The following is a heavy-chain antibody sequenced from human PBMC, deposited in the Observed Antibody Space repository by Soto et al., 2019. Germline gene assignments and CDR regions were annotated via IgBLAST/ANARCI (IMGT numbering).Heavy chain of an antibody. J-gene: IGHJ3*02. D-gene: IGHD3-22*01. CDR1: GFTFTNNW. CDR2: IKPDGSEK. CDR3: ARGDYYDTSGPFSDAFDI. V-gene: IGHV3-7*04. Sequence: GGSLRLSCVASGFTFTNNWMSWVRLAPGKGLEWVANIKPDGSEKWYVDSVKGRFTISRDNAKNSLYLQMNSLRAEDTAVYFCARGDYYDTSGPFSDAFDIWGQGTMVTVSS.